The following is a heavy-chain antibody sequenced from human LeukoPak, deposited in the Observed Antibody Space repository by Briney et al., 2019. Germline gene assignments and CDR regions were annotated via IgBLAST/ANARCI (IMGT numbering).Heavy chain of an antibody. V-gene: IGHV1-2*04. CDR3: AGVDSRSWYNWFDS. CDR2: INPNSGGT. D-gene: IGHD6-13*01. Sequence: ASVKVSCKASGYTFTGYCMHWVRQAPGQGLEWMGWINPNSGGTNYAQKFQGWVTMTRDTSIRTAYMELSRPRSDDTTVYYCAGVDSRSWYNWFDSWGEGTLVTAPS. J-gene: IGHJ5*01. CDR1: GYTFTGYC.